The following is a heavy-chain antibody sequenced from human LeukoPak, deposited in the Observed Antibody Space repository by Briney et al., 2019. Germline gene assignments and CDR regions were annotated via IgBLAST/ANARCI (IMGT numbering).Heavy chain of an antibody. V-gene: IGHV3-53*01. J-gene: IGHJ4*02. CDR1: GFTVSSTL. CDR3: AKYRSAWSFDY. CDR2: IYSDGGT. D-gene: IGHD6-13*01. Sequence: GGSLRLSCAASGFTVSSTLMTWVRQAPGEGLECVSVIYSDGGTNYVDSVKGRFTISRDNSKNTLYLQVNSLRAEDTAVYYCAKYRSAWSFDYWGQGTLVTVSS.